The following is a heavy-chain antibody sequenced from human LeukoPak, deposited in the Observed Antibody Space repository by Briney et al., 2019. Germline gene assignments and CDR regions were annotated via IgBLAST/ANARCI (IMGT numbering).Heavy chain of an antibody. CDR3: ARVTKREYSSSPIGY. D-gene: IGHD6-6*01. V-gene: IGHV4-30-2*01. J-gene: IGHJ4*02. CDR1: GGSISSGGYY. CDR2: IYHSGST. Sequence: SSQTLSLTCTVSGGSISSGGYYWSWIRQPPGKGLEWIGYIYHSGSTYYNPSLKSRVTISVDRSKNQFSLKLSSVTAADTAVYYCARVTKREYSSSPIGYWGQGTLVTVSS.